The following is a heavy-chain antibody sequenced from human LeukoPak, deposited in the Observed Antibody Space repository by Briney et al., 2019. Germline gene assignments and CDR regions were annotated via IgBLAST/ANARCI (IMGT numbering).Heavy chain of an antibody. J-gene: IGHJ5*02. Sequence: SETLSLTCTVSGGSVSSGNYFWSWIRQPPGQGLEWIGYIYYSGSTKYNPSLKSRVTISVDTSKNQFSLRLSSVTAADTAVYYCARDGAVAGTGGHWFDPWGQGTLVTVSS. V-gene: IGHV4-61*01. CDR1: GGSVSSGNYF. CDR3: ARDGAVAGTGGHWFDP. CDR2: IYYSGST. D-gene: IGHD6-19*01.